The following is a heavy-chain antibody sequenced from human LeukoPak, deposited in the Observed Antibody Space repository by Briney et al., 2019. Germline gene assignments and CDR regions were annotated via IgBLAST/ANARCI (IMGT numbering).Heavy chain of an antibody. Sequence: PSETLSLTCTVSGGSISSSSYYWGWIRQPPGKGLEWIGSIYYSGSTYYNPSLKSRVTISVDTSKNQFSLKLSSVTAADTAVYYCVREYCSSTSCYSVSHGIAYYYGMDVWGQGTTVTVSS. D-gene: IGHD2-2*01. CDR2: IYYSGST. V-gene: IGHV4-39*02. CDR1: GGSISSSSYY. J-gene: IGHJ6*02. CDR3: VREYCSSTSCYSVSHGIAYYYGMDV.